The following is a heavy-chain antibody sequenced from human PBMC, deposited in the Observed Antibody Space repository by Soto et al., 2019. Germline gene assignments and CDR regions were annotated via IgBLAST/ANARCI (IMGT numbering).Heavy chain of an antibody. CDR3: ATHPTYYYGSGSYNSYYGMDV. Sequence: GASVKVSCKASGGTFSSYAISWVRQAPGQGLEWMGGIIPIFGTANYAQKFQGRVTITRDTSASTAYMELSSLRSEDTAVYYCATHPTYYYGSGSYNSYYGMDVWGQGTTVTVSS. CDR1: GGTFSSYA. V-gene: IGHV1-69*05. D-gene: IGHD3-10*01. J-gene: IGHJ6*02. CDR2: IIPIFGTA.